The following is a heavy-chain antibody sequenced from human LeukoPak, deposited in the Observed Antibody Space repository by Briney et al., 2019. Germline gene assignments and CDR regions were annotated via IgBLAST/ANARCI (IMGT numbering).Heavy chain of an antibody. Sequence: SETLSLTCTVSGGSISSYYWSWIRQPPGKGLEWIGYIYYSGSTNYNPSLKSRVTISVDTSKNQFSLKLSSVTAADTAVYYCARGGRSSGYYFPYDYWGQGTLVTVSS. CDR2: IYYSGST. V-gene: IGHV4-59*12. CDR3: ARGGRSSGYYFPYDY. D-gene: IGHD3-22*01. J-gene: IGHJ4*02. CDR1: GGSISSYY.